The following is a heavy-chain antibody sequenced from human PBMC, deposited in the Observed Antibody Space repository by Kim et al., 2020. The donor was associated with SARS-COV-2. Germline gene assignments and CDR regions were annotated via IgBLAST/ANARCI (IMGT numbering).Heavy chain of an antibody. CDR2: IYYSGST. D-gene: IGHD6-13*01. J-gene: IGHJ3*02. Sequence: SETLSLTCTVSGGSISSSSYYWGWIRQPPGKGLEWIGSIYYSGSTYYNPSLKSRVTISVDTSKNQFSLKLSSVTAADTAVYYCARHGLAGIGYAFDIWGQGTMVTVSS. CDR1: GGSISSSSYY. V-gene: IGHV4-39*01. CDR3: ARHGLAGIGYAFDI.